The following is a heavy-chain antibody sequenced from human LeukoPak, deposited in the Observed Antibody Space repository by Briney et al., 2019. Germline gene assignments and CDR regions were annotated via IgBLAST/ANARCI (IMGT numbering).Heavy chain of an antibody. CDR1: GGSINSYY. V-gene: IGHV4-59*01. Sequence: SETLSLTCTVSGGSINSYYWSWIRQPPGKGLEWIGYIYYSGSTNYNPSLKSRVTISVDTSKNQFSLKLSSVTAADTAVYYCARGLWGALDYWGQGTLVTVSS. CDR3: ARGLWGALDY. D-gene: IGHD7-27*01. CDR2: IYYSGST. J-gene: IGHJ4*02.